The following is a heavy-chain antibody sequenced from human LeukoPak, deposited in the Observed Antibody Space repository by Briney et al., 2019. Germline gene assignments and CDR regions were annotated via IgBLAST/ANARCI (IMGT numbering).Heavy chain of an antibody. CDR3: ARFREHLRRMRGHVEYYFDY. J-gene: IGHJ4*02. CDR2: IYYSGST. Sequence: SETLSLTCTVSGGSISSSSYYWGWIRQPPGKGLEWIGSIYYSGSTFYTPSLKSRVTISVDTSKNQFSLKLSSVTAADTAVYCCARFREHLRRMRGHVEYYFDYWGQGTLVTVSS. D-gene: IGHD1-1*01. CDR1: GGSISSSSYY. V-gene: IGHV4-39*01.